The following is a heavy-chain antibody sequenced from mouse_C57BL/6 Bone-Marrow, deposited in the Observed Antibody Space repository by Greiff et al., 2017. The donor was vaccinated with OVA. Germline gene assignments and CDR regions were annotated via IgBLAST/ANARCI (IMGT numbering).Heavy chain of an antibody. CDR1: GYTFTSYG. D-gene: IGHD2-3*01. CDR3: ARESIYDGYDFDY. V-gene: IGHV1-81*01. J-gene: IGHJ2*01. CDR2: IYPRSGNT. Sequence: QVQLQQSGAELARPGLSVKLSCKASGYTFTSYGITWVKQRTGQGLEWIGEIYPRSGNTYYKEKFKGKATLTADKSSSTAYMELRSLTSEDSAVYFCARESIYDGYDFDYWGQGTTLTVSS.